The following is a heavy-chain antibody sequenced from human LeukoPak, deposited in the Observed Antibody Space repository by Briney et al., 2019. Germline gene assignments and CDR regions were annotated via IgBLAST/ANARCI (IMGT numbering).Heavy chain of an antibody. D-gene: IGHD5/OR15-5a*01. V-gene: IGHV3-15*07. CDR2: IRRTAYGAPT. J-gene: IGHJ4*02. CDR3: TSGFSVAQHDHY. CDR1: GFPLSDAW. Sequence: GGSLRLSCAVSGFPLSDAWMNWVRQAPGKGLEWVGRIRRTAYGAPTDYAAPVKGRFIITRDDSRNMLYLQMNSLKTEDTAVYFCTSGFSVAQHDHYWGPGTLVIVSS.